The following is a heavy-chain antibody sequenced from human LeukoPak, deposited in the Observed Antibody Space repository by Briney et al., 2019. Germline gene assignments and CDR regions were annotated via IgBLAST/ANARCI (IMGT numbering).Heavy chain of an antibody. V-gene: IGHV3-7*05. CDR1: GLTFSRYW. Sequence: GGSLRLSCAASGLTFSRYWMSWVRQAPGKGLEWVANIKQDGSEKYYVDSVKGRFTISRDNSKNTLYLQMNSLRAEDTAVYYCAKDRGIAAAVAAEYFQHWGQGTLVTVSS. CDR3: AKDRGIAAAVAAEYFQH. D-gene: IGHD6-13*01. CDR2: IKQDGSEK. J-gene: IGHJ1*01.